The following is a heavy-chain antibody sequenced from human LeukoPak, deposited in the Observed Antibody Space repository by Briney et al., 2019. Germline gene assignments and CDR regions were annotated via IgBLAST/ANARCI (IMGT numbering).Heavy chain of an antibody. J-gene: IGHJ4*02. CDR2: ISAYNGNT. Sequence: GASVKVSCKASGYTFTSYGISWVRQAPGQGLEWMGWISAYNGNTNYAQKLQGRVTMTTDTSTSTAYMELRSLRSDDTAVYYCAKAWRSSGYSENYFDYWGQGTLVTVSS. D-gene: IGHD3-22*01. V-gene: IGHV1-18*01. CDR3: AKAWRSSGYSENYFDY. CDR1: GYTFTSYG.